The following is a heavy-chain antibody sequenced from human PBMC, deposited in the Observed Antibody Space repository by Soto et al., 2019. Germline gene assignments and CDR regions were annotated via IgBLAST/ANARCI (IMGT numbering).Heavy chain of an antibody. CDR2: IYPGDSDT. D-gene: IGHD6-19*01. Sequence: SGESLKISCKGSGYSFTSYWIGWVRQMPGKGLEWMGIIYPGDSDTRYSPSFQGQVTISADKSISTAYLQWSSLKASDTAMYYCARQTAVAGPYYYYGMDVWGQGTTVTVSS. J-gene: IGHJ6*02. V-gene: IGHV5-51*01. CDR1: GYSFTSYW. CDR3: ARQTAVAGPYYYYGMDV.